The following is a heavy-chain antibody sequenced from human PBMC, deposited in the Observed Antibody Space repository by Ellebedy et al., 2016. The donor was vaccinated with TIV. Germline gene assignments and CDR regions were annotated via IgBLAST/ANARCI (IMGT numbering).Heavy chain of an antibody. CDR1: GYSLSSSA. CDR3: AREPIIGLTGTDAFDI. J-gene: IGHJ3*02. Sequence: AASVKVSCKASGYSLSSSALNWVRQAPGQGLEWMGWITTNTGDPTYAQGFRGRFVFSLDTSVSTAYLQIHDLQVEDTAIYYCAREPIIGLTGTDAFDIWGQGTMVTVSS. D-gene: IGHD1-1*01. V-gene: IGHV7-4-1*01. CDR2: ITTNTGDP.